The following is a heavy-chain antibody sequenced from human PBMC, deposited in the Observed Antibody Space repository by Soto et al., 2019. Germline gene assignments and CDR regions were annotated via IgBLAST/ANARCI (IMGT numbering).Heavy chain of an antibody. Sequence: ASVKVSCKASGYTFTSYDINWVRQATGQGLEWMGWMNPNSGNTGYAQKFQGRVTMTRNTSISTAYMELSSLRSEDTAVYYCATGYSGITGTTGYYYYMDVWGKGTTVTVSS. CDR1: GYTFTSYD. J-gene: IGHJ6*03. CDR2: MNPNSGNT. V-gene: IGHV1-8*01. D-gene: IGHD1-7*01. CDR3: ATGYSGITGTTGYYYYMDV.